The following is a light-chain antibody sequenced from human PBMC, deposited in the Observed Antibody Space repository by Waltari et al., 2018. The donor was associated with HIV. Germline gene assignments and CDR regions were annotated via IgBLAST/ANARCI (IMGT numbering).Light chain of an antibody. V-gene: IGLV2-8*01. CDR2: EVN. Sequence: QSALTQPPSASGSRGQSVTISCTGTSSDVGAYNYVSWYQQYPGMAPKLIIYEVNKRPSGVPGRFSGSKSGNTASLTVSGLQAEDEADFYCSSDAGSAVVFGGGTKLTVL. CDR1: SSDVGAYNY. J-gene: IGLJ2*01. CDR3: SSDAGSAVV.